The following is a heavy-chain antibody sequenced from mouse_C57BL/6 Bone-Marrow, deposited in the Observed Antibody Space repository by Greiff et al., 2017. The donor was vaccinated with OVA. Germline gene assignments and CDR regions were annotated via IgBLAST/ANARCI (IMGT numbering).Heavy chain of an antibody. V-gene: IGHV5-4*01. Sequence: EVQLVESGGGLVKPGGSLKLSCAASGFTFSSYAMSWVRQTPEKRLEWVATISDGGSYTYYPDNVKGRFTISRDNAKNNLYLQMSHLKSEDTAMYYCARDGPYFDYWGQGTTLTVAS. J-gene: IGHJ2*01. CDR3: ARDGPYFDY. D-gene: IGHD3-1*01. CDR2: ISDGGSYT. CDR1: GFTFSSYA.